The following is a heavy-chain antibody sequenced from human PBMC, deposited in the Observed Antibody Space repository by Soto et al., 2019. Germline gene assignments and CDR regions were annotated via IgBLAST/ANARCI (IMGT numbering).Heavy chain of an antibody. CDR2: MNPNSGNT. J-gene: IGHJ3*02. V-gene: IGHV1-8*01. Sequence: ASVKVSCKASRYPFTSYDIHWVRQATGQGLEKMGWMNPNSGNTVFAQKFQDRVTMTRNTSTRIAYMELSSLRSEDTVVYYCARETYNSGESAFDIWGQGTMVTVSS. D-gene: IGHD3-22*01. CDR1: RYPFTSYD. CDR3: ARETYNSGESAFDI.